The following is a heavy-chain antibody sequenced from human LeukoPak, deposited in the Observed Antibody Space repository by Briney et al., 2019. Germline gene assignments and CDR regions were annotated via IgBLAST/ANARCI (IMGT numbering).Heavy chain of an antibody. V-gene: IGHV1-69*06. J-gene: IGHJ6*03. CDR3: ARDRYSSRYYYYYMDV. D-gene: IGHD6-13*01. CDR1: GGTFSSYA. CDR2: IIPIFGTA. Sequence: SVKVSCKASGGTFSSYAISWVRQAPGQGLEWMGGIIPIFGTANYAQKFQGRVTITADKSTSTAYMELSSLRSEDTAVYYRARDRYSSRYYYYYMDVWGKGTTVTVSS.